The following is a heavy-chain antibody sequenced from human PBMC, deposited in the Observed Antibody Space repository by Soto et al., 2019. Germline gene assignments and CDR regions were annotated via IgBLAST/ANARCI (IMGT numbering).Heavy chain of an antibody. D-gene: IGHD6-19*01. CDR3: ARGLEEYSSGWLFDY. CDR2: IWYDGSNK. V-gene: IGHV3-33*01. J-gene: IGHJ4*02. CDR1: GFTFSSYG. Sequence: QVQLVESGGGVVQPGRSLRLSCAASGFTFSSYGMHWVRQAPGKGLEWVAVIWYDGSNKYYADSVKGRFTISRDNSKNTLYLQMNSLRAEDTAVYYCARGLEEYSSGWLFDYWGQGTLVTVSS.